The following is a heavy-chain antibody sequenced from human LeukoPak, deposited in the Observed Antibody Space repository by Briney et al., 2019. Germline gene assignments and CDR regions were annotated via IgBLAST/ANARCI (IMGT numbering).Heavy chain of an antibody. D-gene: IGHD6-19*01. CDR1: GGSISSSNW. J-gene: IGHJ4*02. V-gene: IGHV4-4*02. CDR2: IYHSGST. CDR3: ARVEYSSGWYYGFDY. Sequence: SETLSLTCAVSGGSISSSNWWGWVRQPPGKGLEWIGEIYHSGSTNYNPSLKSRVTISVDKSKNQFSLKLSSVTAADTAVYYCARVEYSSGWYYGFDYWGQGTLVTVSS.